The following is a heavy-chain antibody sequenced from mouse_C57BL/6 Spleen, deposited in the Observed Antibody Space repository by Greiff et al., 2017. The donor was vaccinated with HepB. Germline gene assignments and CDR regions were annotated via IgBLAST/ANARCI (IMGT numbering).Heavy chain of an antibody. J-gene: IGHJ3*01. Sequence: VQLVESGPGLVQPSQSLSITCTVSGFSLTSYGVHWVRQSPGKGLEWLGVIWSGGSTDYNAAFISRLSISKDNSKSQVFFKMNRLQADDTAIYYCARTGITTVVAPFAYWGQGTLVTVSA. D-gene: IGHD1-1*01. CDR2: IWSGGST. CDR1: GFSLTSYG. CDR3: ARTGITTVVAPFAY. V-gene: IGHV2-2*01.